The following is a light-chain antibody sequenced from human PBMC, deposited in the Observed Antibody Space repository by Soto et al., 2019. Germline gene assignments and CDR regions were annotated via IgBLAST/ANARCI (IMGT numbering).Light chain of an antibody. CDR2: GAS. Sequence: DIQMTQSPSSLTASVGDRVTISCRASQGFSNSLAWYQQKPGKVPTLLIYGASILQSGVPSRFSGSGSGTESTLTISSLHPEDVATYYCQKYGSAPLTFGGGTKLEIK. CDR1: QGFSNS. V-gene: IGKV1-27*01. CDR3: QKYGSAPLT. J-gene: IGKJ4*01.